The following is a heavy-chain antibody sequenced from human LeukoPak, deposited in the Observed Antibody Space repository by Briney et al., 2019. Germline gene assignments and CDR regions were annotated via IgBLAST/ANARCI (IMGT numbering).Heavy chain of an antibody. CDR2: IKQDGSEK. V-gene: IGHV3-7*03. J-gene: IGHJ4*02. D-gene: IGHD5-24*01. CDR3: AKPLRDAGSFNYPYFDF. CDR1: GFTFSSYW. Sequence: GGSLRLSCAASGFTFSSYWMSWVRQAPGKGLEWVANIKQDGSEKYYVDSVKGRFTISRDNAKNSLYLQMNSLRAEDTAVYYCAKPLRDAGSFNYPYFDFWGQGTLVTVSS.